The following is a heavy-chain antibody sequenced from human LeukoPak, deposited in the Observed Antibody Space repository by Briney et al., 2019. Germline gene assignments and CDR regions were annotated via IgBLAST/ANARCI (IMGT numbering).Heavy chain of an antibody. J-gene: IGHJ5*02. CDR2: ISAYNGNT. Sequence: ASVKVSCKASGYTFTSYGISWVRQAPGQGLEWMGWISAYNGNTNYAQKLQGRATMTTDTSTSTAYMELSSLRSEDTAVYYCARGRPNPHYDILTGYSGWFDPWGQGTPVTVSS. CDR3: ARGRPNPHYDILTGYSGWFDP. V-gene: IGHV1-18*01. D-gene: IGHD3-9*01. CDR1: GYTFTSYG.